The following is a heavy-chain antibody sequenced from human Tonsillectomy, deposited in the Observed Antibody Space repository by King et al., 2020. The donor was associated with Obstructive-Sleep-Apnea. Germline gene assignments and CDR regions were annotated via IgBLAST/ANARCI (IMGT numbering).Heavy chain of an antibody. Sequence: VQLVESWAGVKKPGFSVKVSCKATGGTFSGYAISGVRQAPVQGLEWLRWIISLLGTANYAQRFQGRVTITADESTSRAYMGLSSLRSEVTAVYYCARVGNTPGYWGQGTLVTVSS. CDR3: ARVGNTPGY. J-gene: IGHJ4*02. CDR1: GGTFSGYA. CDR2: IISLLGTA. D-gene: IGHD1-26*01. V-gene: IGHV1-69*01.